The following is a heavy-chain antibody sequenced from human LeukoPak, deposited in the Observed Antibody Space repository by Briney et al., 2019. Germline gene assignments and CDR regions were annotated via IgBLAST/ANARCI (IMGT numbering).Heavy chain of an antibody. D-gene: IGHD3-22*01. J-gene: IGHJ4*02. CDR2: ISAGNGNT. CDR1: GYTFTSYA. V-gene: IGHV1-3*01. Sequence: ASVKVSCKASGYTFTSYAMHWVRQAPGQRLEWMGWISAGNGNTKYSQKFQGRVTITRDTSASTAYMELSSLRSEDTAVYYCASGYSYYYDSSGYYPLDYWGQGTLVTVSS. CDR3: ASGYSYYYDSSGYYPLDY.